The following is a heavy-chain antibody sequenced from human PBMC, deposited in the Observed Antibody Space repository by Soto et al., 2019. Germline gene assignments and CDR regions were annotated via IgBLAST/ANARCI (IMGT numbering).Heavy chain of an antibody. Sequence: ASVKVSCKASGYTFTGYYMHWVRQAPGQGLEWMGWINPNSGGTNYAQKFQGRVTMTRDTSISTAYMELSRLRSDDTAVYYCARESGGYSAYDLRGWFDPWGQGTLVAVSS. CDR2: INPNSGGT. CDR3: ARESGGYSAYDLRGWFDP. J-gene: IGHJ5*02. D-gene: IGHD5-12*01. V-gene: IGHV1-2*02. CDR1: GYTFTGYY.